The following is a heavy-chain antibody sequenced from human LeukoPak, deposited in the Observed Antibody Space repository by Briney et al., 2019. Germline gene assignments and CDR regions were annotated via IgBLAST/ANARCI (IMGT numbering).Heavy chain of an antibody. CDR1: GFTFSSYW. J-gene: IGHJ6*02. CDR2: INSDGSST. Sequence: PGGSLRLSCAASGFTFSSYWMHWVRQAPGKGLVWVSRINSDGSSTSYADSVKGRFTISRDNAKNTLYLQMNSLRAEDTAMYYCAREIAYGDYVGMDVWGQGTTVTVSS. D-gene: IGHD4-17*01. V-gene: IGHV3-74*01. CDR3: AREIAYGDYVGMDV.